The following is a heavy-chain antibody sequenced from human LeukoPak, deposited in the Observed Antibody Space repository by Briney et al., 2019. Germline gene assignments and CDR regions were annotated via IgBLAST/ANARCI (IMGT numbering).Heavy chain of an antibody. Sequence: GGSLRLSCAASGFTFSNAWMSWVRQAPGKGLEWVGRIKSKTDGGTTDYAAPVKGRFTISRDDSKNTLYLQMNSLRAEDTAVYYCARRHLVRGVFNYNWFDPWGQGTLVTVSS. CDR3: ARRHLVRGVFNYNWFDP. CDR1: GFTFSNAW. J-gene: IGHJ5*02. CDR2: IKSKTDGGTT. D-gene: IGHD3-10*01. V-gene: IGHV3-15*01.